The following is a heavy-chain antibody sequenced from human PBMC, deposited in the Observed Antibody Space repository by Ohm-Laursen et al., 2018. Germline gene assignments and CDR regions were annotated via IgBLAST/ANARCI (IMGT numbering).Heavy chain of an antibody. CDR2: IYYSGST. V-gene: IGHV4-4*07. D-gene: IGHD1-26*01. Sequence: GTLSLTWTVSGGSLSNYYWNWVRQPAGKGLEWMGRIYYSGSTNYNPSLKSRVTMSVDTSNNQFALKLSSVTAADTAVYYCAREVVGATLDYWGQGTLVTVSS. CDR1: GGSLSNYY. CDR3: AREVVGATLDY. J-gene: IGHJ4*02.